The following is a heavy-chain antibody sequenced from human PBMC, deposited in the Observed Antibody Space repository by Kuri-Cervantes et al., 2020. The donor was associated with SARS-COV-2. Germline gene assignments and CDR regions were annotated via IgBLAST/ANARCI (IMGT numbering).Heavy chain of an antibody. V-gene: IGHV5-51*01. J-gene: IGHJ3*02. Sequence: GESLKISCAASGFTFSSYWIGWVRQMPGKGLEWMGIIYPGDSDTRYSPSFQGQVTISADKSISTAYLQWSSLKASDTAMYYCARLSGVVVVPAAIRPSPIDAFDIWGQGTMVTVSS. CDR3: ARLSGVVVVPAAIRPSPIDAFDI. D-gene: IGHD2-2*02. CDR2: IYPGDSDT. CDR1: GFTFSSYW.